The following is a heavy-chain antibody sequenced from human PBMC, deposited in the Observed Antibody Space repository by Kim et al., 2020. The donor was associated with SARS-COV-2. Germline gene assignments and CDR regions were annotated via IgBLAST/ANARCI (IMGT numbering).Heavy chain of an antibody. V-gene: IGHV1-18*01. CDR2: ISAYNGNT. J-gene: IGHJ6*02. Sequence: ASVKVSCKASGYTFTSYGISWVRQAPGQGLEWMGWISAYNGNTNYAQKLQGRVTMTTDTSTSTAYMELRSLRSDDTAVYYCARDGRQWLVPGHYYYYGMDVWGQGTTVTVSS. CDR3: ARDGRQWLVPGHYYYYGMDV. CDR1: GYTFTSYG. D-gene: IGHD6-19*01.